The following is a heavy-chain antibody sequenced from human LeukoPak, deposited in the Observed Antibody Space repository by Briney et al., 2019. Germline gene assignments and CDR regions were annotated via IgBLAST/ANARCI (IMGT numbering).Heavy chain of an antibody. CDR2: ISYDGSNK. D-gene: IGHD4-17*01. V-gene: IGHV3-30-3*01. CDR3: ARDPFEYGAHWWFDP. Sequence: PGRSLRLSCAASGFTFSSYAMHWVRQAPGKGLEWVAVISYDGSNKYYADSVKGRFTISRDNSKNTLYLQMNSLRAEDTAVYYCARDPFEYGAHWWFDPWGQGTLVTVSS. CDR1: GFTFSSYA. J-gene: IGHJ5*02.